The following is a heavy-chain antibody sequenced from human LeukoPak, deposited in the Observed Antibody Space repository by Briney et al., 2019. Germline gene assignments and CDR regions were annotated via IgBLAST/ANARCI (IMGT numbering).Heavy chain of an antibody. D-gene: IGHD2-2*01. Sequence: GGSLRLSCAASGFTFSSYEMSWVRQAPGKGLEWVSYISSSGSTIYYADSVKGRFTISRDNAKNSLYLQMNSLRAEDTAVYYCARSSPIVVVPAAVNYYYYYMDVWGKGTTVTVSS. CDR1: GFTFSSYE. CDR3: ARSSPIVVVPAAVNYYYYYMDV. V-gene: IGHV3-48*03. J-gene: IGHJ6*03. CDR2: ISSSGSTI.